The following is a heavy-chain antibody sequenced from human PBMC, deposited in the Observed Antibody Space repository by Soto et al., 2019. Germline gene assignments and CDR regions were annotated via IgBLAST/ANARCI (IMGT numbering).Heavy chain of an antibody. D-gene: IGHD3-22*01. J-gene: IGHJ4*02. CDR2: IIPIFGTA. CDR1: GGTFSSYA. Sequence: SVKVSCKASGGTFSSYAISWVRQAPGQGLEWMGGIIPIFGTANYAQKFQGRVTITADESTSTAYMELSSLRSEDTAVYYCARPFSSGYGPFDYWGQGTLVTVSS. V-gene: IGHV1-69*13. CDR3: ARPFSSGYGPFDY.